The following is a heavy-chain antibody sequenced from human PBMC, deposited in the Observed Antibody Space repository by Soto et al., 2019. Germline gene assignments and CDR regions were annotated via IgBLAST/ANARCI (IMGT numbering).Heavy chain of an antibody. V-gene: IGHV4-31*03. CDR1: GGSISSGGYY. CDR2: IYYSGST. D-gene: IGHD6-13*01. CDR3: ARATSRSAAGNYYYYGMDV. J-gene: IGHJ6*02. Sequence: PSETLSLTCTVSGGSISSGGYYWSWIRQHPGKGLEWIGYIYYSGSTYHNPSLKSRVTISVDTSKNQFSLKLSSVTAADTAVYYCARATSRSAAGNYYYYGMDVWGQGTTVTVSS.